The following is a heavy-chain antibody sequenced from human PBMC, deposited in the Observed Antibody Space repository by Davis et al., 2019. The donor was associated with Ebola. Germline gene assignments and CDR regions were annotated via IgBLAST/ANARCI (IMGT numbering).Heavy chain of an antibody. Sequence: AASVKVSCKASGYTLTRYGISWVRQAPGQGLEWMGWISAYNDYTNYAQKFQGRVAMTTDTSTGTAYMELRSLRSDDTAVYFCARTSIVGTTTTASDIWGQGTMVTVSS. CDR2: ISAYNDYT. J-gene: IGHJ3*02. CDR1: GYTLTRYG. V-gene: IGHV1-18*04. CDR3: ARTSIVGTTTTASDI. D-gene: IGHD1-26*01.